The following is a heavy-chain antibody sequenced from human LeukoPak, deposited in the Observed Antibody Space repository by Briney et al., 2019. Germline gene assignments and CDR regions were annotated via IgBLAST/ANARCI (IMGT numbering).Heavy chain of an antibody. V-gene: IGHV3-74*01. Sequence: GGSLRLSCAASGFTFSDYWMNWVRQVPGKGLMWVSRMSSDGSSTNYADSVKGRFTISRDNAKNTLYLQMNSLRVEDTAVYYCSRALSNTVRGVGDYWGQGTLVTVSS. J-gene: IGHJ4*02. CDR3: SRALSNTVRGVGDY. CDR2: MSSDGSST. CDR1: GFTFSDYW. D-gene: IGHD3-10*01.